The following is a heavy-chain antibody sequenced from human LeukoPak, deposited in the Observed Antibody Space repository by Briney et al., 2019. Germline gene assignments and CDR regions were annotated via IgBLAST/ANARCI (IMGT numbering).Heavy chain of an antibody. J-gene: IGHJ3*02. CDR3: ARGHKDAAAFDI. CDR2: ISYDGSNK. V-gene: IGHV3-30*03. CDR1: GFTFSSYG. Sequence: GGSLRLSCAASGFTFSSYGMHWVRQAPGKGLEWVAVISYDGSNKYYADSVKGRFTISRDNAKNSLYLQMNSLRAEDTAVYYCARGHKDAAAFDIWGQGTMVTVSS. D-gene: IGHD6-25*01.